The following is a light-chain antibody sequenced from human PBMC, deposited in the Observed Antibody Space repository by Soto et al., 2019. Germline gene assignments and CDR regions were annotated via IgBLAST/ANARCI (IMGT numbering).Light chain of an antibody. Sequence: EIVLTQSPGTLSLSQGGRATVSCRSSQSVINNYLAWYQQKPGQAPRLLIYDASSRATGIPDRFSGGGSGTDFTLTISRLEPEDFAVYYCQQFSSYPLTFGGGTKVDIK. CDR2: DAS. V-gene: IGKV3-20*01. CDR3: QQFSSYPLT. J-gene: IGKJ4*01. CDR1: QSVINNY.